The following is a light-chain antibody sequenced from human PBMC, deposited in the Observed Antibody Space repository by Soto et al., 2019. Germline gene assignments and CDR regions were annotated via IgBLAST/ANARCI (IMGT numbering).Light chain of an antibody. CDR3: SSYTGSSTYVV. J-gene: IGLJ2*01. V-gene: IGLV2-14*01. CDR2: DVS. Sequence: QSVLTQPASVSGSPGQSITICCTGTSSDVGGYNYVSWYQQHPGKAPKLLIYDVSNRPSGVSSRFSGSKSGNTASLTISGLQAEDEADYYCSSYTGSSTYVVFGGGTKVTVL. CDR1: SSDVGGYNY.